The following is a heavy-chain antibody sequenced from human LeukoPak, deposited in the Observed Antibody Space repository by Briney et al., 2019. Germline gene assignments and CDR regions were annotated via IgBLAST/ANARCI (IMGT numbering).Heavy chain of an antibody. CDR2: IYTSGST. Sequence: PSETLSLTCTVSGYSIISYYWSWIRQPAGKGLEWIGRIYTSGSTNYNPSLKSRVTMSVDTSKNQFSLKLSSVTAADTAVYYCAREDHSGNYDYWGQGTLVAVSS. CDR1: GYSIISYY. CDR3: AREDHSGNYDY. D-gene: IGHD1-26*01. V-gene: IGHV4-4*07. J-gene: IGHJ4*02.